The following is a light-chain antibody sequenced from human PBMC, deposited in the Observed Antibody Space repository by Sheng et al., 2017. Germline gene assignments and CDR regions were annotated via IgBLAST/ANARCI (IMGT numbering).Light chain of an antibody. CDR1: QGISSA. Sequence: AIQLTQSPSSLSASVGDTVTITCRASQGISSALAWYQQKPGKAPKVLIYDVSSLASGVPSRFSGSGSGTDFTLTISSLQPEDFATYYCQKFDNYPLTFGGGTEVEIK. J-gene: IGKJ4*01. V-gene: IGKV1D-13*01. CDR2: DVS. CDR3: QKFDNYPLT.